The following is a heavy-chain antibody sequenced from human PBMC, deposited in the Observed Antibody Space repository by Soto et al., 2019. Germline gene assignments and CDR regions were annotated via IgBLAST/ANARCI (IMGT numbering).Heavy chain of an antibody. J-gene: IGHJ4*02. CDR3: ASVSGSYYRSYFDY. D-gene: IGHD1-26*01. V-gene: IGHV1-69*13. Sequence: SVEVSCKASGGTFSSYAISWVREAPGQGLEWMGGIIPIFGTANYAQKFQGRVTITADESTSTAYMELSSLRSEDTAVYYCASVSGSYYRSYFDYWGQGTLVTVSS. CDR1: GGTFSSYA. CDR2: IIPIFGTA.